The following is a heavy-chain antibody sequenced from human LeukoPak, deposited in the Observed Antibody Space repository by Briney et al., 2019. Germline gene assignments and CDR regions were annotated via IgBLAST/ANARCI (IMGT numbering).Heavy chain of an antibody. V-gene: IGHV4-59*01. CDR1: GGSFSGYY. D-gene: IGHD6-19*01. CDR3: ARVMGSGWTGFDY. Sequence: SETLSLTCAVYGGSFSGYYWSWTRQPPGKGLEWIGYIYYSGTTNYSPSLKSRVTISVDTSKNQFSLKLSSVTAADTAVYYCARVMGSGWTGFDYWGQGTLVTVSS. J-gene: IGHJ4*02. CDR2: IYYSGTT.